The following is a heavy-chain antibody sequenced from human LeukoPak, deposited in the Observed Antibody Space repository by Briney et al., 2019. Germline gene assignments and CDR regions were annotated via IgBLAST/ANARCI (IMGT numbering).Heavy chain of an antibody. J-gene: IGHJ4*02. CDR3: ARGDTLYYYGSGSYYKTHPIPLDY. Sequence: GASVKVSCKASGYTFTGYYMHWVRQAPGQWLEWMGWINPNSGGTNYAQKFQGWVTMTRDTSISTAYMELSRLRSDDTAVYYCARGDTLYYYGSGSYYKTHPIPLDYWGQGTLVTVSS. D-gene: IGHD3-10*01. CDR2: INPNSGGT. V-gene: IGHV1-2*04. CDR1: GYTFTGYY.